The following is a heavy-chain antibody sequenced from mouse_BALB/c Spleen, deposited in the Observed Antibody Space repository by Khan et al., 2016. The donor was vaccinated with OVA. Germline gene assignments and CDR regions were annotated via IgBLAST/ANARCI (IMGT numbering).Heavy chain of an antibody. CDR3: TRGGYGSPFAY. Sequence: QVQLKQSGAELVKPGASVKLSCKASGYTFTSFYMYWVKQRPGQGLEGVGEINPSNGGTNFNEKFKSKATLTVDKSSSTAYMQLSCLTSEDSAVYYCTRGGYGSPFAYWGQGTLVTVS. CDR2: INPSNGGT. D-gene: IGHD1-1*01. J-gene: IGHJ3*01. V-gene: IGHV1S81*02. CDR1: GYTFTSFY.